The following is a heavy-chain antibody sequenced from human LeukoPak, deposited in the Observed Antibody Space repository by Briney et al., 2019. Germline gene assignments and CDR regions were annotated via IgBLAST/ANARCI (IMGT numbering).Heavy chain of an antibody. Sequence: SETLSLTCTVSGGSISSYYWSWIRQPPGKGVEWIGYIYYSGSTNYNPSLKSRVTISVDTSKNQFSLKLTSVTAADTAVYYCARPVPSRLGWFDPWGQGTLVTVSS. CDR2: IYYSGST. D-gene: IGHD1-1*01. V-gene: IGHV4-59*08. CDR1: GGSISSYY. CDR3: ARPVPSRLGWFDP. J-gene: IGHJ5*02.